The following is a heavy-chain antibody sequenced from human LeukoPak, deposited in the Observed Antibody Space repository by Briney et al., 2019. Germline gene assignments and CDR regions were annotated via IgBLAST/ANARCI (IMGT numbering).Heavy chain of an antibody. CDR3: ARVRDDYFFDY. D-gene: IGHD3-3*01. Sequence: SETLSLTCTVSGDSISTSGYYCSWIRQHPGTCLEWIAYIHYIGNTYYNPSLESRVTMSVDTSSNQFSLNVASVTAADTAVYYCARVRDDYFFDYWGQGILVTASS. CDR2: IHYIGNT. CDR1: GDSISTSGYY. V-gene: IGHV4-31*03. J-gene: IGHJ4*02.